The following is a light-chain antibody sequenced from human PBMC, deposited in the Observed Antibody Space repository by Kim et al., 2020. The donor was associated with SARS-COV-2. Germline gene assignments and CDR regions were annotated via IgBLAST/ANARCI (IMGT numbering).Light chain of an antibody. Sequence: SPGERGTLSCRASPSVSSRFLAGYQQTPGQAPRLLIYGASSRATGIPDRFSGSGSGTDFTLTISRLEPEDFAVYYCQQYGSSLPWTFGQGTKLEI. J-gene: IGKJ2*02. CDR2: GAS. CDR1: PSVSSRF. CDR3: QQYGSSLPWT. V-gene: IGKV3-20*01.